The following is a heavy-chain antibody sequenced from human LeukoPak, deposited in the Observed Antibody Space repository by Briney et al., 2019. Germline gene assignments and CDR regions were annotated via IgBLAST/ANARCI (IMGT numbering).Heavy chain of an antibody. J-gene: IGHJ4*02. V-gene: IGHV1-3*01. CDR1: GYTFTSYG. CDR3: ARSRIAVAGHFSAEIDY. CDR2: INAGNGNT. D-gene: IGHD6-19*01. Sequence: GASVKVSCKASGYTFTSYGISWVRQAPGQRLEWMGWINAGNGNTKYSQKFQGRVTITRDTSASTAYMELSSLRSEDTAVYYCARSRIAVAGHFSAEIDYWGQGTLVTVSS.